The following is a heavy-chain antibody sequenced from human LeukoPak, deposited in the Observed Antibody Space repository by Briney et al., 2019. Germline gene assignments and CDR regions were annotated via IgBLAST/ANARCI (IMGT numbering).Heavy chain of an antibody. Sequence: SKTLSLTCAVYGGSFSGYYWSWIRQPPGKGLEWIGEINHSGSTNYNPSLKSRVTISVDTSKNQFSLKLSSVTAADTAVYYCARGSRRAYYYGSGSYSCWFDPWGQGTLVTVSS. CDR3: ARGSRRAYYYGSGSYSCWFDP. D-gene: IGHD3-10*01. CDR2: INHSGST. CDR1: GGSFSGYY. J-gene: IGHJ5*02. V-gene: IGHV4-34*01.